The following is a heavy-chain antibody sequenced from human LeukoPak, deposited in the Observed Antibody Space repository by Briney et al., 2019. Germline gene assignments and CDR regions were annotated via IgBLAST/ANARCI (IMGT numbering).Heavy chain of an antibody. J-gene: IGHJ4*02. V-gene: IGHV3-74*01. CDR3: ATSARTYIGSSLDY. Sequence: GGSLRLSCAASGFTFSTYWLHWVRQDPGKGLVWVSRISSDASITSYANPVKGRFTISRDNAKNTLYLQMNSLRAEDTALYYCATSARTYIGSSLDYWGQGTLVTVSS. CDR2: ISSDASIT. CDR1: GFTFSTYW. D-gene: IGHD2-15*01.